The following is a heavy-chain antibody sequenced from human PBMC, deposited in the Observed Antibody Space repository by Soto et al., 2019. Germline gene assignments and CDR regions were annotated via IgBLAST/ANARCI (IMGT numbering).Heavy chain of an antibody. Sequence: QVPLQESGPGLVKPSQTLSLTCTVSGGSISSGNYYWSWIRQHPGKGLEWIGYIYYSGSTYYNPSLKSRVTISVDTSKNQFSLKLSSVTAADTAVYYCARVTGWEYYFDYWGQGTLVTVSS. J-gene: IGHJ4*02. V-gene: IGHV4-31*03. D-gene: IGHD1-26*01. CDR1: GGSISSGNYY. CDR2: IYYSGST. CDR3: ARVTGWEYYFDY.